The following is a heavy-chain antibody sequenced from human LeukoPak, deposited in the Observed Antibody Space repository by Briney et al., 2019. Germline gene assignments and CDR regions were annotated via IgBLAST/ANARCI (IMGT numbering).Heavy chain of an antibody. CDR2: MNSDGSIT. V-gene: IGHV3-74*01. D-gene: IGHD3/OR15-3a*01. CDR3: AKENESPDL. Sequence: GGSLRLSCAASGFTFSIYWMQWVRQAPGQGLVWVSNMNSDGSITNYADSVKGRFTISRDNAKNTLYLQMNSLGVEDTGIYYCAKENESPDLWGQGTLVTVSS. J-gene: IGHJ4*02. CDR1: GFTFSIYW.